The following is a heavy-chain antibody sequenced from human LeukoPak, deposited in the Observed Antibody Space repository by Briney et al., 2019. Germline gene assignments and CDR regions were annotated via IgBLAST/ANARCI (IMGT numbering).Heavy chain of an antibody. D-gene: IGHD2-21*02. CDR2: MNPNSGNT. Sequence: ASVKVSCKASGYTFTSYDINWVRQATGQGLDWMGWMNPNSGNTGYAQKFQGRVTMTRNTSISTAYMELSSLRSEDTAVYYCARGRRYCGGDCYLNWFDPWGQGTLVTVSS. V-gene: IGHV1-8*01. J-gene: IGHJ5*02. CDR3: ARGRRYCGGDCYLNWFDP. CDR1: GYTFTSYD.